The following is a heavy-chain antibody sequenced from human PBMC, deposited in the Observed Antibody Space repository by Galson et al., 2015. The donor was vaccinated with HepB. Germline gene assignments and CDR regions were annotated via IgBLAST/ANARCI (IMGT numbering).Heavy chain of an antibody. CDR2: INSDGSST. CDR1: GFTFSSYW. D-gene: IGHD5-18*01. Sequence: SLRLSCAASGFTFSSYWMHWVRQAPGKGLVWVSRINSDGSSTSYADSVKGRFTISRDNAKNTLYLQMNSLRAEDTAVYYCARIRGYSYAGAFDIWGQGTMVTVSS. J-gene: IGHJ3*02. CDR3: ARIRGYSYAGAFDI. V-gene: IGHV3-74*01.